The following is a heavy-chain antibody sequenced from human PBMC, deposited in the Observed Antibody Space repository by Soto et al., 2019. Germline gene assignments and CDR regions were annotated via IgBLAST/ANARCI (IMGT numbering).Heavy chain of an antibody. D-gene: IGHD3-10*01. CDR1: EGSVSSSSYY. CDR3: ARPLFGRGNWFDP. CDR2: IYYSGST. Sequence: PSETLSLTCTVSEGSVSSSSYYWGLIRQPPGKGLEWIGYIYYSGSTNYNPSLKSRVTISVDTSKNQFSLKLSSVTAADTAVYYCARPLFGRGNWFDPWGQGTLVTVSS. J-gene: IGHJ5*02. V-gene: IGHV4-61*01.